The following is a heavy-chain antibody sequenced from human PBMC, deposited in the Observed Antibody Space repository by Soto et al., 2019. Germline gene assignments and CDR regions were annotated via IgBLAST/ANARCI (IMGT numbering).Heavy chain of an antibody. Sequence: EVQLVESGGGLVQPGRSLRLSCAASGFTFDDYAMHGVRQAPGKGLEWVSGISWNSGSIGYADSVKGRFTISRDNAKNFLYLQMNSLRADDTALYYCAKDRDGYFDYWGQGTLVTVSS. CDR2: ISWNSGSI. V-gene: IGHV3-9*01. CDR3: AKDRDGYFDY. J-gene: IGHJ4*02. CDR1: GFTFDDYA.